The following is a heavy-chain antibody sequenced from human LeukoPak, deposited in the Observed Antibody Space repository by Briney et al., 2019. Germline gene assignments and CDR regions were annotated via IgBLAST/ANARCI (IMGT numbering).Heavy chain of an antibody. CDR3: ARSVPYYDILTGSRVYYYGMDV. D-gene: IGHD3-9*01. CDR1: GGSICSYY. Sequence: PSETLSLTCTVSGGSICSYYWSWIPQRPGKGLEWIGYIYYSGRTNYNPSLKSRVNISVDTSKNQFSLKLSSVTAADTAVYYCARSVPYYDILTGSRVYYYGMDVWGQGTTVTVSS. CDR2: IYYSGRT. J-gene: IGHJ6*02. V-gene: IGHV4-59*01.